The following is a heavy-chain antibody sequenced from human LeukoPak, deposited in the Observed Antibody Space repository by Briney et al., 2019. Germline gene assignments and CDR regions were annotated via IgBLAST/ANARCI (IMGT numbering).Heavy chain of an antibody. Sequence: ASVTVSCKASGYTFTCYYMHWVRQAPGQGLEWMGWIRPNSGGTKYAQRFQGRVTVTRDTSISTVYMELSRLRSDDTAVYYCARWGKYYYDSSGYYYWGQGTLVSVSS. D-gene: IGHD3-22*01. CDR1: GYTFTCYY. V-gene: IGHV1-2*02. CDR2: IRPNSGGT. CDR3: ARWGKYYYDSSGYYY. J-gene: IGHJ4*02.